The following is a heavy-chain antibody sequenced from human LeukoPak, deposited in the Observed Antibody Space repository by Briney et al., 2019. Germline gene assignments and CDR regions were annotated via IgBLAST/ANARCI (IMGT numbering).Heavy chain of an antibody. CDR3: AGGRGIAVAGTGRLRWYFDL. Sequence: SETLSLTCTVSGGSLSSYYWSWIRQPPGKGREGIGYIYYSGSTNYNPSLKSRVTISVGTSKNQFSLKLSSVTAADTAVYYCAGGRGIAVAGTGRLRWYFDLWGRGTLVTVSS. CDR2: IYYSGST. V-gene: IGHV4-59*01. D-gene: IGHD6-19*01. J-gene: IGHJ2*01. CDR1: GGSLSSYY.